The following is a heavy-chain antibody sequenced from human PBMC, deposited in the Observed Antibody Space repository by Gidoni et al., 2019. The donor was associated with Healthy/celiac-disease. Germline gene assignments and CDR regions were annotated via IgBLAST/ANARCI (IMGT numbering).Heavy chain of an antibody. CDR1: GGTFSSYA. D-gene: IGHD3-16*01. V-gene: IGHV1-69*01. CDR2: IIPICGTA. CDR3: ARDWGGGAFDI. J-gene: IGHJ3*02. Sequence: QVQLVQPGAAVKKPGSSLKVSCKASGGTFSSYAISWVRQAPGQGLEWMGGIIPICGTANYAQKFQGRVTITAAESTSTSYMERSSLRSEDTAVYYCARDWGGGAFDIWGQGTMVTVSS.